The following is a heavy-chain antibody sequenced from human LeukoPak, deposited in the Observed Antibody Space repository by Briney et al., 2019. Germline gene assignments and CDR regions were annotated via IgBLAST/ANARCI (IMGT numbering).Heavy chain of an antibody. CDR3: ARHGHHRSSWFSYYFDS. CDR2: ISYDGGNK. V-gene: IGHV3-30*19. D-gene: IGHD6-13*01. Sequence: PGGSLRLSCAASGFTFSSYGMHWVRQAPGKGLEWVALISYDGGNKYYAASVKGRFTISRDNSENTLFLQMNSLRAEDTAFYFCARHGHHRSSWFSYYFDSWGQGTLVTVSS. J-gene: IGHJ4*02. CDR1: GFTFSSYG.